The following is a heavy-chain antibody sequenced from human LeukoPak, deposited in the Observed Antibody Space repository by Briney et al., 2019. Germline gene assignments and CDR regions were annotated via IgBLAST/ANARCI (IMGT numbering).Heavy chain of an antibody. CDR2: VASDGNDK. Sequence: GGSLRLSCAASGFTFSRYAMHWVRQAPGKGLEWVAVVASDGNDKHHADSVKGRFTISRDNSKNTLYLQMNSLRAEDTAVYYCAKGEKVVVNFDYWGQGTLVTVSS. V-gene: IGHV3-30*04. CDR3: AKGEKVVVNFDY. D-gene: IGHD2-15*01. CDR1: GFTFSRYA. J-gene: IGHJ4*02.